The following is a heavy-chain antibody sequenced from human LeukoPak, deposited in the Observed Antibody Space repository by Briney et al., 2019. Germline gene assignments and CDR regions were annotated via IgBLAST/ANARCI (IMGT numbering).Heavy chain of an antibody. J-gene: IGHJ4*02. CDR3: ARGSRYAEAVAGGFFDY. Sequence: GGSLRLSCAASGFTVSSNYMSWVRQAPGKGLEWVSVIYSGGSTYYADSVKGRFTISRDNSKNTLYLQMNSLRAEDTAVYYCARGSRYAEAVAGGFFDYWGQGTLVTVSS. CDR2: IYSGGST. D-gene: IGHD6-19*01. V-gene: IGHV3-53*01. CDR1: GFTVSSNY.